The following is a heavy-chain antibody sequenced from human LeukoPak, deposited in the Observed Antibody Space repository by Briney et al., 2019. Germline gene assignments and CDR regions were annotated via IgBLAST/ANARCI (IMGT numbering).Heavy chain of an antibody. CDR3: ARDSGSGTYY. D-gene: IGHD6-19*01. CDR1: GGSISSYY. Sequence: SETLSLTCTVSGGSISSYYWSWLRQPPGKGLEWIGHIYYSGSTSYDPSLKSRVTISIDTSRNQFSLKLNSVTAADTAVYYCARDSGSGTYYWGQGTLVTVSS. V-gene: IGHV4-59*01. J-gene: IGHJ4*02. CDR2: IYYSGST.